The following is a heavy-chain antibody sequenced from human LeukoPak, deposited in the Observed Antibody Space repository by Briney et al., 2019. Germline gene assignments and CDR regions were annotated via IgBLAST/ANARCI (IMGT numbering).Heavy chain of an antibody. CDR3: ARGGVATNWFDP. J-gene: IGHJ5*02. D-gene: IGHD2-15*01. CDR2: ISAYNGNT. V-gene: IGHV1-18*01. Sequence: ASVKVSCKASGYTFTSYGISWVRQAPGQGLEWMGWISAYNGNTNYAQKRQGRVTMTTDTSTSTAYTERRSLRSDDTAVDYCARGGVATNWFDPWGQGTLVTVSS. CDR1: GYTFTSYG.